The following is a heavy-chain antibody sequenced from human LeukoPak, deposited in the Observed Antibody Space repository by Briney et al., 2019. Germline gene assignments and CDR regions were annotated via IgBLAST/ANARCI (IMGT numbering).Heavy chain of an antibody. D-gene: IGHD6-13*01. V-gene: IGHV4-59*01. CDR2: IYYSGST. CDR1: GESISGFY. J-gene: IGHJ3*02. CDR3: AREAGGQQLVYAFDI. Sequence: SETLSLTCTVSGESISGFYWTWIRQPPGKGLEWIGYIYYSGSTNYNPSLKSRVTISVDTSKNQFSLKLSSVTAADTAVYYCAREAGGQQLVYAFDIWGQGTMVTVSS.